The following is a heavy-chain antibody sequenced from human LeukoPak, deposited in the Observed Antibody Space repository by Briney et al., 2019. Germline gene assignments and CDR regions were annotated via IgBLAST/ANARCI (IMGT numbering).Heavy chain of an antibody. Sequence: GGSLRLSCAASGFTFSSYAMHWVRQAPGKGLEWLAVISNDGSNRYYADSVEGRFVISRDDSKNTLYLHLNSLGSEDAAVYFCARGSPTSGWYWYVEYWGQGTRVSVSS. CDR2: ISNDGSNR. CDR3: ARGSPTSGWYWYVEY. CDR1: GFTFSSYA. J-gene: IGHJ4*02. V-gene: IGHV3-30*09. D-gene: IGHD6-19*01.